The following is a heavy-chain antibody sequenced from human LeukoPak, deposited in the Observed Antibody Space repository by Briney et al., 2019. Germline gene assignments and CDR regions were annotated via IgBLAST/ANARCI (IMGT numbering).Heavy chain of an antibody. CDR1: GYTFTSYG. CDR2: ISAYNGNT. D-gene: IGHD3-22*01. Sequence: ASVKVSCKASGYTFTSYGISWVRQAPGQGLERMGWISAYNGNTNYAQKLQGRVTMTTDTSTSTAYMELRSLRSDDTAVYYCARVATRYYYDSSGYFKSDYWGQGTLVTVSS. CDR3: ARVATRYYYDSSGYFKSDY. V-gene: IGHV1-18*01. J-gene: IGHJ4*02.